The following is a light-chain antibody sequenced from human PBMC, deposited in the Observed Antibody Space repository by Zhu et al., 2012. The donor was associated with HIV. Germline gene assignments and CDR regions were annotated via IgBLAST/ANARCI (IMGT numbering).Light chain of an antibody. Sequence: EVMLTQSPGTLSLSPGEKVTLSCRASQSVSSYLAWYQQKPDQAPRLLIYDASNRATGIPARFSGSGSGTDFTLTISSLQPEDFAVYYCQHRDTWPPWTFGQGTKVE. CDR2: DAS. V-gene: IGKV3-11*01. CDR3: QHRDTWPPWT. CDR1: QSVSSY. J-gene: IGKJ1*01.